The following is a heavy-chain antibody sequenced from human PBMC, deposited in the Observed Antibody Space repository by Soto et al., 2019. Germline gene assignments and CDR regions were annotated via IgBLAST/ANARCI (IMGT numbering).Heavy chain of an antibody. CDR3: ARSTGGYPNYYYYGMDV. CDR1: GFTFSSYA. CDR2: ISYDGSNK. Sequence: GASLRLSCAASGFTFSSYAMHWVRQAPGKGLEWVAVISYDGSNKYYADSVKGRFTISRDNSKNTLYLQMNSLRAEDTAVYYCARSTGGYPNYYYYGMDVWGQGTTVTVSS. V-gene: IGHV3-30-3*01. J-gene: IGHJ6*02. D-gene: IGHD1-26*01.